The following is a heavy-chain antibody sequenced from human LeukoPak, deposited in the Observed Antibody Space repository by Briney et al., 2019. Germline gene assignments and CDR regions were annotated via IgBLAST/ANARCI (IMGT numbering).Heavy chain of an antibody. CDR3: ARGDSGYDWVDY. CDR1: GGSISSYY. D-gene: IGHD5-12*01. V-gene: IGHV4-59*01. J-gene: IGHJ4*02. Sequence: PSETLSLTCTVSGGSISSYYWSWLRQPPGKGLEWIGYIYYSGSTNYNPSLKGRVTISVDTSKNQFSLKLSSVTAADTAVYYCARGDSGYDWVDYWGQGTLVTVSS. CDR2: IYYSGST.